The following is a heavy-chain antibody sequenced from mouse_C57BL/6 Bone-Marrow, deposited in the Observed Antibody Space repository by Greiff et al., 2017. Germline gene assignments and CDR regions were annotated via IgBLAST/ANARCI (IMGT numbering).Heavy chain of an antibody. CDR2: IYPGSGGT. Sequence: QVQLQQSGAELVKPGASVKMSCKASGYAFTSSLITWVKQRPGQGLEWIGGIYPGSGGTNYNEKFKSKATLTVDTSSSTAYMQLSSLTSEDSAVYFCSASNYWGQGTTLTVSS. D-gene: IGHD6-1*01. CDR1: GYAFTSSL. J-gene: IGHJ2*01. V-gene: IGHV1-55*01. CDR3: SASNY.